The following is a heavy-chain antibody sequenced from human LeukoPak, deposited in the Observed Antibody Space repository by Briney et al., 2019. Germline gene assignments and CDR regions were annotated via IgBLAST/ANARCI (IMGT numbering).Heavy chain of an antibody. CDR2: INTNTGNP. Sequence: ASVEVSCKASGYTFTGYYMHWVRQAPGQGLEWMGWINTNTGNPTYAQGFTGRFVFSLDTSVSTAYLQISSLKAEDTAVYYCAREWVLGSSPSMDVWGKGTTVTVSS. D-gene: IGHD6-13*01. J-gene: IGHJ6*04. CDR3: AREWVLGSSPSMDV. CDR1: GYTFTGYY. V-gene: IGHV7-4-1*02.